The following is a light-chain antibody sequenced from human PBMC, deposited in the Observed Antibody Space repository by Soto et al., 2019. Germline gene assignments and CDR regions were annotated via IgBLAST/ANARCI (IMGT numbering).Light chain of an antibody. CDR1: SSDVGGYNY. CDR2: EVS. V-gene: IGLV2-14*01. Sequence: QAVVTQPASVSGSPGQSITISCTGTSSDVGGYNYVSWYQHHPGKAPKVMIYEVSNRPSGVSNRFSGSKSGNTASLTISGLQAEDEADYYCSSYTSTSSWVFGGGTKVTVL. CDR3: SSYTSTSSWV. J-gene: IGLJ3*02.